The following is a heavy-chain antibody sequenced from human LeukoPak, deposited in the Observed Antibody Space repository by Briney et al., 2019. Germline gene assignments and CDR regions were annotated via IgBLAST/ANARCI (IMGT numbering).Heavy chain of an antibody. Sequence: GGSLRLSYAASGFTFNTFNMNWVRQAPGKGLEWVSSITSGGDYIYYADSVKGRFTTSRDNAKNSLSLQLNSLRVEYTAVSYCARGHYDVLAASYKWTPDYWGQGTLVTVSS. CDR3: ARGHYDVLAASYKWTPDY. CDR2: ITSGGDYI. CDR1: GFTFNTFN. V-gene: IGHV3-21*01. J-gene: IGHJ4*02. D-gene: IGHD3-9*01.